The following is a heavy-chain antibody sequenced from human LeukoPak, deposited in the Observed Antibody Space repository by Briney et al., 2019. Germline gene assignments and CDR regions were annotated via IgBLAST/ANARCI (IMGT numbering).Heavy chain of an antibody. Sequence: PSETLSLTCSVSSDSISGSYWTWIRQPPGKGLEWIGYIYYDGSTNYNPSLKSRLTISLDTSKNQFSLKLSSVTAADTAVYHCASAVVWLAFDNWGQGTLVTVSS. V-gene: IGHV4-59*08. J-gene: IGHJ4*02. D-gene: IGHD4-23*01. CDR3: ASAVVWLAFDN. CDR2: IYYDGST. CDR1: SDSISGSY.